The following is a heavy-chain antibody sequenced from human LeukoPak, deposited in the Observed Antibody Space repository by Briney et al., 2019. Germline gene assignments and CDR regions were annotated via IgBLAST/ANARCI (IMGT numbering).Heavy chain of an antibody. CDR3: ARDPPQTPSSSQGDY. J-gene: IGHJ4*02. D-gene: IGHD6-6*01. CDR1: GGTFISYA. CDR2: IIPILGIA. V-gene: IGHV1-69*04. Sequence: ASVKVSCKASGGTFISYAISWVRQAPGQGLEWMGRIIPILGIANYAQKFQGRVTITADKSTSTAYMELSSLRSEDTAVYYCARDPPQTPSSSQGDYWGQGTLVTVSS.